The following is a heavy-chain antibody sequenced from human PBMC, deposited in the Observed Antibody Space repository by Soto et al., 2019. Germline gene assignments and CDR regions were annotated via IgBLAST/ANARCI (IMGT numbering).Heavy chain of an antibody. CDR2: IYWDGDK. CDR1: GFSLTKSPVG. J-gene: IGHJ4*02. Sequence: QITLKESGPTLVEPTEALALTCSFSGFSLTKSPVGVSWFRQPPGKALEWLAVIYWDGDKRYNPSLKTRITMTKDTSRNQVALTMTDMEPKDTATYFCAHGLGGSSWNDGFFDFWGQGFPVTVS. D-gene: IGHD1-1*01. V-gene: IGHV2-5*02. CDR3: AHGLGGSSWNDGFFDF.